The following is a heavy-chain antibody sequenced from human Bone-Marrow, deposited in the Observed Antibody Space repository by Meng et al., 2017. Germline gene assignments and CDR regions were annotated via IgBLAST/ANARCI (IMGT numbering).Heavy chain of an antibody. Sequence: GGSLRLSCAASGFTFSSYGMHWVRQAPGKGLEWVAVIWYDGSNKYYADSVKGRFTISRDNSKNTLYLQMNSLRAEDTAVYYCASSICGGDCPPPDYWGQGTLVTVSS. CDR1: GFTFSSYG. V-gene: IGHV3-33*01. CDR2: IWYDGSNK. D-gene: IGHD2-21*02. CDR3: ASSICGGDCPPPDY. J-gene: IGHJ4*02.